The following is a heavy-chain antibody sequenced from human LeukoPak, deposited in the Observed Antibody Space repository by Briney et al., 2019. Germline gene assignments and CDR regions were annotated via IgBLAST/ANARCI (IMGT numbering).Heavy chain of an antibody. CDR3: ARDQESSSSFDY. D-gene: IGHD6-6*01. J-gene: IGHJ4*02. CDR2: ISSSSSYI. Sequence: GGSLRLSCAASGFTFSSYSMNWVRQAPGKGLEWVSSISSSSSYICYADSVKGRFTISRDNAKNSLYLQMNSLRAEDTAVYYCARDQESSSSFDYWGQGTLVTVSS. V-gene: IGHV3-21*01. CDR1: GFTFSSYS.